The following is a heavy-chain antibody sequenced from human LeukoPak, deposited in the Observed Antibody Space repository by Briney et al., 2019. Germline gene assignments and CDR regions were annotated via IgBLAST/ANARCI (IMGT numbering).Heavy chain of an antibody. CDR1: GGSFSSYA. CDR3: AKQGAVRQDYYMDV. V-gene: IGHV1-69*06. D-gene: IGHD3-16*01. CDR2: IIPIFGTP. Sequence: SVKVSCKASGGSFSSYAITWVRQAPGQGLEWMGRIIPIFGTPTYAQKFQGRVTITADMGSSTAYLELTSLTSEDTARYFCAKQGAVRQDYYMDVWGNGTTATVSS. J-gene: IGHJ6*03.